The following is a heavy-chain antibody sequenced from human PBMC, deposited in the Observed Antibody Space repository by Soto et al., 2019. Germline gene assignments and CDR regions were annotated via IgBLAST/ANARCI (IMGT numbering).Heavy chain of an antibody. Sequence: EASVKVSCKASGFSINNHFMHWIRQAPGQGLEWMGIMSASGDAQKSSKRFQGRISMTWDTSSSTIYLEVNSLTSEDTAVYYCARDWRYSSGLDYWGQGTLVTVSS. V-gene: IGHV1-46*02. D-gene: IGHD6-19*01. CDR2: MSASGDAQ. CDR1: GFSINNHF. CDR3: ARDWRYSSGLDY. J-gene: IGHJ4*02.